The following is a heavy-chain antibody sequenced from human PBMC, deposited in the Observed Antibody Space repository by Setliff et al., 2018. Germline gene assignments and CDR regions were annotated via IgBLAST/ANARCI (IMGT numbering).Heavy chain of an antibody. D-gene: IGHD6-25*01. J-gene: IGHJ4*02. CDR1: GYSFTSHY. CDR3: ARAGLAAAGRKGVVDH. CDR2: INPGGLTS. V-gene: IGHV1-46*01. Sequence: ASVKVSCKPSGYSFTSHYVHWVRQAPGQGLEWMGIINPGGLTSSSTQKFEGRVTMTRDTSTSTVYMELNSLTSDDTAVYYCARAGLAAAGRKGVVDHWGQGTLVTVSS.